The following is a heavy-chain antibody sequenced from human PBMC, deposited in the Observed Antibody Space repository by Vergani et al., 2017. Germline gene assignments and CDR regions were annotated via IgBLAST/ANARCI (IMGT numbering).Heavy chain of an antibody. J-gene: IGHJ5*02. D-gene: IGHD5-24*01. CDR3: ARDLEMATMRYNWFDT. CDR2: INPSGGST. V-gene: IGHV1-46*01. CDR1: GYTFTSYY. Sequence: QVQLVQSGAEVKKPGASVKVSCKASGYTFTSYYMHWVRQAPGQGLEWMGIINPSGGSTNYAQKLQGRVTMTTDTSTSTAYMELRSLRSDDTAVYYCARDLEMATMRYNWFDTWGQGTLVTVSS.